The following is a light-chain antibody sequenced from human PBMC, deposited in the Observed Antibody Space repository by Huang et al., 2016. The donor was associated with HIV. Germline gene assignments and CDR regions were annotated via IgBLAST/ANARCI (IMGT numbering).Light chain of an antibody. CDR2: AAS. Sequence: DIQLTQSPFAMSASVGDRVSITCRASQGIANSLAWFQQKPGGAPKRLIYAASSLQSGVPSRCSGSGSGTKFTLTISSLQPEDFATYYCLQHHGYPRTFGQGTKV. J-gene: IGKJ1*01. V-gene: IGKV1-17*03. CDR1: QGIANS. CDR3: LQHHGYPRT.